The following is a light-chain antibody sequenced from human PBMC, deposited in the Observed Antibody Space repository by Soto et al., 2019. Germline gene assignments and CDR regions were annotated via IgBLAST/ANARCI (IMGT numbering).Light chain of an antibody. Sequence: QSVLTQTPSVSGAPGQKITMSCTGGSSNIGAGYDVHWYQQVPGAAPRLLIYADNNRPSGVPDRFSASKSGTSASLAITGLQDEDEASYYCQSYDTSLSGVIFGAGTKLTVL. V-gene: IGLV1-40*01. J-gene: IGLJ2*01. CDR3: QSYDTSLSGVI. CDR2: ADN. CDR1: SSNIGAGYD.